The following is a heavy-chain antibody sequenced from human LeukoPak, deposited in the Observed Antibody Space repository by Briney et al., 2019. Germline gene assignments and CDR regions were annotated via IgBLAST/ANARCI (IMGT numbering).Heavy chain of an antibody. CDR1: GGSFSGYY. V-gene: IGHV4-34*01. Sequence: SETLSLTCAVYGGSFSGYYWSWIRQPPGKGLEWIGEINQSGSTNYNPSLKSRVTISVDTSKNQFSLKLSSVTAADTAVYYCAAKARDFDYWGQGTLVTVSP. CDR2: INQSGST. CDR3: AAKARDFDY. J-gene: IGHJ4*02.